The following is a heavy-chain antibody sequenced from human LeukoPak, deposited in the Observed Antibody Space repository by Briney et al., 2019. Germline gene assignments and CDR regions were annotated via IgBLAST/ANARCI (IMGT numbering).Heavy chain of an antibody. J-gene: IGHJ4*02. D-gene: IGHD1-1*01. CDR2: IHPSGTT. CDR1: GFSISLGYY. V-gene: IGHV4-38-2*02. Sequence: SETLSLTCDVSGFSISLGYYWVWIRQPAGQGLEWIGSIHPSGTTFYNSSLNSRITMTIDAPKNQFSLRLSLVTAVDTAVYFCATERERRITDWGQGTLATVSS. CDR3: ATERERRITD.